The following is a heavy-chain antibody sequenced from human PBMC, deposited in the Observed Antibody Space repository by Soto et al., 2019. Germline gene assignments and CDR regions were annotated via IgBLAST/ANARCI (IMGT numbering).Heavy chain of an antibody. V-gene: IGHV1-3*01. CDR2: INAGNGNT. J-gene: IGHJ6*02. CDR1: GYTFTSYA. D-gene: IGHD2-21*02. Sequence: ASVKVSCKASGYTFTSYAMHWLRQAPGQRLEWMGWINAGNGNTKYSQKFQGRVTITRDTSASTAYMELSSLRSEDTAVYYCAREGDVPYYYYGMDVWGQGTTVTVSS. CDR3: AREGDVPYYYYGMDV.